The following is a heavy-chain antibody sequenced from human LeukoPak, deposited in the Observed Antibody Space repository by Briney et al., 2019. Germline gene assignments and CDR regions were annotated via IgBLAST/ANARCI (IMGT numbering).Heavy chain of an antibody. CDR2: TYYSGST. CDR1: GGSISSSGYY. V-gene: IGHV4-39*07. D-gene: IGHD3-22*01. J-gene: IGHJ5*02. Sequence: SETLSLTCTVSGGSISSSGYYWGWVRQPPGKGLEWIGSTYYSGSTYYNPSLKSRVTISVDTSKNQFSLELSSVTAADTAVYYCAAVPTSYYYDSSGYPWGQGTLVTVSS. CDR3: AAVPTSYYYDSSGYP.